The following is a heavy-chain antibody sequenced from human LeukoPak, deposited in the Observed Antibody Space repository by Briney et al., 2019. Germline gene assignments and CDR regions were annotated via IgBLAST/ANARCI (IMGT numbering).Heavy chain of an antibody. V-gene: IGHV3-7*05. CDR3: ARDFYGPSYYGGMDV. D-gene: IGHD2/OR15-2a*01. CDR2: IKQDGSEK. CDR1: GFTFWSYW. J-gene: IGHJ6*02. Sequence: PGGSLRLSCAASGFTFWSYWRSCVRQAPGKGLEWVANIKQDGSEKYYVDSVKGRFTISRDNAKNSLYLQMNSLRAEDTAVYYCARDFYGPSYYGGMDVWGQGNAVTVSS.